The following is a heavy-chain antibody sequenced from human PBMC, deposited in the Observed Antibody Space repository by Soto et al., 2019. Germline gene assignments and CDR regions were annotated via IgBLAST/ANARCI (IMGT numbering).Heavy chain of an antibody. CDR1: GYTFTSYG. Sequence: GXSVKVSCKASGYTFTSYGISWVRQAPVQGLEWMGWISAYNGNTNYAQKLQGRVTMTTDTSTSTAYMELRSLRSDDTAVYYCAREEYSTKGYYYYGMDVWGQGTTVTVSS. CDR2: ISAYNGNT. CDR3: AREEYSTKGYYYYGMDV. J-gene: IGHJ6*02. V-gene: IGHV1-18*01. D-gene: IGHD6-6*01.